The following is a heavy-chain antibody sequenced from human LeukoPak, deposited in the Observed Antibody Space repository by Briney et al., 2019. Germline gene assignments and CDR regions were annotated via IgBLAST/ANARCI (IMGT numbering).Heavy chain of an antibody. CDR3: ARRFMVRGFDP. Sequence: SETLSLTCTVSGGSISSYYWSWIRQPPGKGLEWIGYIYYSGSTNYNPSLKSRVTISVDTSKNQFPLKLSSVTAADTAVYYCARRFMVRGFDPWGQGTLVTVSS. V-gene: IGHV4-59*08. D-gene: IGHD3-10*01. CDR1: GGSISSYY. J-gene: IGHJ5*02. CDR2: IYYSGST.